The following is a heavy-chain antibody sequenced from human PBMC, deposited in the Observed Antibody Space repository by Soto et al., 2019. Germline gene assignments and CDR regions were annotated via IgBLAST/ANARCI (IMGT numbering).Heavy chain of an antibody. J-gene: IGHJ6*02. CDR2: FYYSENT. CDR1: GGSISSRSDS. CDR3: AKLAGYCSGNSCHGDYAVEV. Sequence: PSETLPLTCSVCGGSISSRSDSRGWIRQPPGEGLEWIGTFYYSENTYYNPSLKSRVSISVDTSKNQFSLKVSSVTAADTAVYYCAKLAGYCSGNSCHGDYAVEVCGQGTTFTVSS. V-gene: IGHV4-39*01. D-gene: IGHD2-2*01.